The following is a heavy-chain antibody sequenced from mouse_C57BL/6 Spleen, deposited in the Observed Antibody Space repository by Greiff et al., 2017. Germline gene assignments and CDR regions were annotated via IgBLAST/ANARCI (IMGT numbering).Heavy chain of an antibody. V-gene: IGHV1-82*01. Sequence: QVQLKQSGPELVKPGASVKISCKASGYAFSSSWMNWVKQRPGKGLEWIGRIYPGDGDTNYNGKFKGKATLTADKSSSTAYMQLSSLTSEDSAVYFCARDYYGSSYVGYYFDDWGQGTTLTVSS. J-gene: IGHJ2*01. CDR3: ARDYYGSSYVGYYFDD. D-gene: IGHD1-1*01. CDR1: GYAFSSSW. CDR2: IYPGDGDT.